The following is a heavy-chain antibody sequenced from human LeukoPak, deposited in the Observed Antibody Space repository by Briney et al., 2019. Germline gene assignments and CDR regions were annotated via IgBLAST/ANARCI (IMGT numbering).Heavy chain of an antibody. D-gene: IGHD2-15*01. CDR2: IKQDGSEN. Sequence: GGSVRLSCAASGFTFSYYWMSWVRQAPGTGLEWVANIKQDGSENYYVDSVKGRFTISRDNAKNSVYLQMNSLRGEDTAVYYCARDRRPTVYGGLDSWGQGTLVTVSS. CDR1: GFTFSYYW. CDR3: ARDRRPTVYGGLDS. V-gene: IGHV3-7*01. J-gene: IGHJ4*02.